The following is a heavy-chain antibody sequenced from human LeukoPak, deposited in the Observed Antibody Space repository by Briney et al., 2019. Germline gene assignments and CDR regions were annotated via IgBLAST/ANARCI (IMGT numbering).Heavy chain of an antibody. V-gene: IGHV2-70*11. D-gene: IGHD6-19*01. CDR3: ARIRKGAVAGWEGTMDV. CDR1: GFSLSTSGMC. CDR2: IDWDDDK. Sequence: SGPTLVNPTQTLTLTCTFSGFSLSTSGMCVSWIRQPPGKALEWLARIDWDDDKYYSTSLKTRLTISKDTSKNQVDLTMTNMDPVDTATYYCARIRKGAVAGWEGTMDVWGRGTTVTVSS. J-gene: IGHJ6*02.